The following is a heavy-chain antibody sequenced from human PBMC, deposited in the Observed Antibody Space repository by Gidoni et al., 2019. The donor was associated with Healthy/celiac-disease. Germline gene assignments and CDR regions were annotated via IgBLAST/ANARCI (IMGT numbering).Heavy chain of an antibody. V-gene: IGHV1-8*01. D-gene: IGHD3-10*01. Sequence: QVQLVQSGAEVKKPGASVKVSCKASGYTFTSYDINWVRQATGQGLEWMGWMNPNSGNTGYAQKFQGRVTMTRNTSISTAYMELSSLRSEDTAVYYCARGNYYGSGSYYYWFDPWGQGTLVTVSS. CDR1: GYTFTSYD. J-gene: IGHJ5*02. CDR2: MNPNSGNT. CDR3: ARGNYYGSGSYYYWFDP.